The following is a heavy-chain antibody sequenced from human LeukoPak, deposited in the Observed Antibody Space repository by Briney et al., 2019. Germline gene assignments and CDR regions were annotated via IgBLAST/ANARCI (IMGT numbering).Heavy chain of an antibody. CDR1: GYTLTGHS. D-gene: IGHD3-16*02. Sequence: ASVKVSCKASGYTLTGHSMHWVRQAPGQGLEWMGWMNPNSGGTKYTRKFQGRVTMTRDTSISTAYMELSRLTSDDTAMYYCARDKLGLGELSLYDEWGQGTQVTVSS. V-gene: IGHV1-2*02. CDR3: ARDKLGLGELSLYDE. J-gene: IGHJ4*02. CDR2: MNPNSGGT.